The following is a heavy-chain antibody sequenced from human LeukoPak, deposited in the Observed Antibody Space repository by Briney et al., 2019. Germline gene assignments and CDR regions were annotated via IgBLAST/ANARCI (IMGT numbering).Heavy chain of an antibody. D-gene: IGHD4-17*01. CDR3: ARTTSLTASGYDY. V-gene: IGHV1-8*03. CDR2: INPNTGDR. J-gene: IGHJ4*02. CDR1: GYTFTNYH. Sequence: ASVKVSCKASGYTFTNYHINWVRQAPGQGLEWMGWINPNTGDRGYAQKFQGRVSITSDTSISTAYMELGSLRSEDTAVYFRARTTSLTASGYDYWGQGTLVTVSS.